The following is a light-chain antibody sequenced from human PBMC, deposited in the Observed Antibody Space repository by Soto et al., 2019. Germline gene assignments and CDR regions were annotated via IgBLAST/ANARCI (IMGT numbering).Light chain of an antibody. J-gene: IGKJ1*01. CDR3: LQHKSYPRT. CDR2: DAS. CDR1: QNINNY. Sequence: DIQMTQSPSSLSASVGDRVTITCQASQNINNYLNWYQQKPGRAPKLLIYDASNLEAGVPSRFRGSGSGTDFTFTISRLQPEDIATYYCLQHKSYPRTFGQGTKVEIK. V-gene: IGKV1-33*01.